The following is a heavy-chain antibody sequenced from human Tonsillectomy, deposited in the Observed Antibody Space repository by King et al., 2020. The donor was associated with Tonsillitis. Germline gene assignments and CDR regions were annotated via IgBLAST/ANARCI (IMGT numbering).Heavy chain of an antibody. J-gene: IGHJ4*02. CDR1: GFTFSSFA. Sequence: VQLLESGGGLVQPGGSLRLSCAASGFTFSSFALSWVRQPPGKGLEWVSAIRGSGVSTNYADSVKGRFTISRDNSKNALYLQLNSLRAEDTAVYYCAEYSSSSWYGFDYWGQGTLVTVSS. CDR2: IRGSGVST. D-gene: IGHD6-13*01. CDR3: AEYSSSSWYGFDY. V-gene: IGHV3-23*01.